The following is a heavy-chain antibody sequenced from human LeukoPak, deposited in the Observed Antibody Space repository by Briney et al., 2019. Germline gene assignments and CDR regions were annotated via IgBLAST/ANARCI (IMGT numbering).Heavy chain of an antibody. CDR1: GFTFSSYS. V-gene: IGHV3-48*02. J-gene: IGHJ4*02. Sequence: PGGSLRLSCAASGFTFSSYSVNWVRQAPGKGLEWVSYISSSSSTIYYADSVKGRFTISRDNAKNSLYLQMNSLRDEDTAVYYCARDSHDYGGNLLFDYWGQGTLVTVSS. CDR3: ARDSHDYGGNLLFDY. D-gene: IGHD4-23*01. CDR2: ISSSSSTI.